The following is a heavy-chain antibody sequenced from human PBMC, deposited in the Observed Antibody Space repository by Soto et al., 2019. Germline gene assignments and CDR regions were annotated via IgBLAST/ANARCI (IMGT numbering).Heavy chain of an antibody. CDR2: IYHRGST. CDR3: ARDRITIFGVVTGPRDYYYYGMDV. J-gene: IGHJ6*02. V-gene: IGHV4-4*02. Sequence: SETLSLTCAVSGGSISSSNWWSWVRQPPGKGLEWIGEIYHRGSTNYNPSLKSRVTISVDKSKNQFSLKLSSVTAADTAVYYCARDRITIFGVVTGPRDYYYYGMDVWGQGTTVTVSS. D-gene: IGHD3-3*01. CDR1: GGSISSSNW.